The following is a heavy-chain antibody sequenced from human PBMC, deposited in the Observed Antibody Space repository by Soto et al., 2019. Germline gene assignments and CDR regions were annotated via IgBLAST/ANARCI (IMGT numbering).Heavy chain of an antibody. CDR3: AHSPPPTVTTSAEYFQH. CDR1: EFSLSTSGVG. Sequence: SGPTLVNPTQTLTLTCTFSEFSLSTSGVGVGWIRQPPGKALEWLALIYWDDDKLYSPSLKSRLTITKDTSKNQVVLTMTNMDPMDTATYYCAHSPPPTVTTSAEYFQHWGQGTLVTVSS. V-gene: IGHV2-5*02. CDR2: IYWDDDK. J-gene: IGHJ1*01. D-gene: IGHD4-17*01.